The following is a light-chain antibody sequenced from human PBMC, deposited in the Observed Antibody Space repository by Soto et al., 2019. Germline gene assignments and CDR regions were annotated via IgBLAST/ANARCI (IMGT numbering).Light chain of an antibody. J-gene: IGKJ3*01. Sequence: EIVLTQSPGTLSLSPGERVTLSCRVSQTVNSNYLAWYQQRPGQATRLLIYGASIRAAGIPDRFSGSGSGTDFTLSISRLEPEDFAVYHCHQFGQSAIFTFGPGTTVDIK. CDR1: QTVNSNY. V-gene: IGKV3-20*01. CDR2: GAS. CDR3: HQFGQSAIFT.